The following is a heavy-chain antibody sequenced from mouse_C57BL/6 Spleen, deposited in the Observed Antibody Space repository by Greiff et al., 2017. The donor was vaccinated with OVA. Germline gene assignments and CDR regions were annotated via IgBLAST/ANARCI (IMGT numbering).Heavy chain of an antibody. Sequence: QVQLKQPGAELVRPGTSVKLSCKASGYTFTSYWMHWVKQRPGQGLEWIGVIDPSDSYTNYNQKFKGKATLTVDTSSSTAYMQLSSLTSEDSAVYYCARGDYGNQYYFDYWGQGTTLTVSS. J-gene: IGHJ2*01. CDR3: ARGDYGNQYYFDY. D-gene: IGHD2-1*01. V-gene: IGHV1-59*01. CDR2: IDPSDSYT. CDR1: GYTFTSYW.